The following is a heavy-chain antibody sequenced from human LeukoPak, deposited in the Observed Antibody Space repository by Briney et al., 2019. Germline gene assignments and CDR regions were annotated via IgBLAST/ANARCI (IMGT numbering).Heavy chain of an antibody. CDR3: AVAPGDY. J-gene: IGHJ4*02. D-gene: IGHD2-21*01. CDR1: GYTFTGYY. V-gene: IGHV1-2*02. Sequence: ASVKVSCKASGYTFTGYYMHWVRQAPGQGLEWMGWINPNNDYTFYAQKFQGRVTLTRDTSINTVYMELTTLTSDDTALYYCAVAPGDYWGQGTLVTVSS. CDR2: INPNNDYT.